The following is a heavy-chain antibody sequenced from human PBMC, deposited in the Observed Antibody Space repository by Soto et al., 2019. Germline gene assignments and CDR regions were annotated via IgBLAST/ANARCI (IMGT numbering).Heavy chain of an antibody. CDR2: INHSGST. CDR3: ARSPTYYYDSSGYTNRTGNSVWFDP. J-gene: IGHJ5*02. V-gene: IGHV4-34*01. Sequence: SETLSLTCAVYGGSFSGYYWSWIRQPPGKGLEWIGEINHSGSTNYNPSLKSRVTISVDTSKNQFSLKLSSVTAAETAVYYCARSPTYYYDSSGYTNRTGNSVWFDPWGQGTLVTVSS. D-gene: IGHD3-22*01. CDR1: GGSFSGYY.